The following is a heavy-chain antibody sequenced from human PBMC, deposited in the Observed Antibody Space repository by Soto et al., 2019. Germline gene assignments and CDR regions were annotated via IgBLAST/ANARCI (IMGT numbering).Heavy chain of an antibody. CDR1: GFTFSNAW. D-gene: IGHD3-3*01. V-gene: IGHV3-15*01. Sequence: EVQLVESGGGLVKPGGSLRLSCAASGFTFSNAWMSWVRQAPGKGLEWVGRIKSKTDGGTTDYAAPVKGRFTISRDDSKNTLYLQMNSLKSEDTAVYYCTTDRAANYDFWSGFPYYGMDVWGQGTTVTVSS. J-gene: IGHJ6*02. CDR3: TTDRAANYDFWSGFPYYGMDV. CDR2: IKSKTDGGTT.